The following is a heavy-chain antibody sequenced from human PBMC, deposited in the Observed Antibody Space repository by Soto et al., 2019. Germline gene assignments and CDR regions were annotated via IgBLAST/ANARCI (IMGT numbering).Heavy chain of an antibody. CDR3: ARGLIAVAGTTPDYYGMDV. Sequence: AASVKVSCKASGGTFSSYAISWVRQAPGQGLEWMGGIIPIFGTANYAQKFQGRVTITADKSTSTAYMELSSLRSEDTAVYYCARGLIAVAGTTPDYYGMDVWGQGTTVTVSS. CDR2: IIPIFGTA. D-gene: IGHD6-19*01. J-gene: IGHJ6*02. CDR1: GGTFSSYA. V-gene: IGHV1-69*06.